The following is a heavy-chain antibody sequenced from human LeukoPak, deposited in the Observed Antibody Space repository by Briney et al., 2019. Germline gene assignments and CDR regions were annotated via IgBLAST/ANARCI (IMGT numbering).Heavy chain of an antibody. D-gene: IGHD6-13*01. V-gene: IGHV4-39*01. J-gene: IGHJ5*02. CDR2: VHYSGST. CDR1: GDSVSSTNYH. Sequence: SETLSLTCAVSGDSVSSTNYHWAWIRQPPGKGLEWIGNVHYSGSTYYNPSLRSRVTISIDTSKNQFSLKLSSVTAADTAVYYCVGRTVVAGGWLDPWGQGTLVTVSS. CDR3: VGRTVVAGGWLDP.